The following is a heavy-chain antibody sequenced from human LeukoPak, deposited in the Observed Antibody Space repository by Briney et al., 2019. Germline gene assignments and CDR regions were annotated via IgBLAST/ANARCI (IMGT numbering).Heavy chain of an antibody. CDR1: GFTFANYA. D-gene: IGHD4-17*01. J-gene: IGHJ3*02. CDR2: TSCSGHNT. V-gene: IGHV3-23*01. Sequence: GGSLRLSCAASGFTFANYAITWIRQAPGKGLEWVSSTSCSGHNTYYADSVQGRFTISRDNSKNTLFLQMNSLRADDTAVYHCAKDPNGDYVGAFDMWGQGTMVTVSS. CDR3: AKDPNGDYVGAFDM.